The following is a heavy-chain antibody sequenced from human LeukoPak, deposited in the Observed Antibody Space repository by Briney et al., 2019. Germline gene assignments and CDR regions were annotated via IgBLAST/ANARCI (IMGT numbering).Heavy chain of an antibody. CDR1: GFTFTNYA. D-gene: IGHD3-22*01. V-gene: IGHV3-23*01. Sequence: PGGSLRLSCAASGFTFTNYAMSCVRQAPGKGLEWVSGISGSGANTHYADSVKGRFTISRDNSKNTLYLQMNSLRAEDTGIYYCARHSTGNLQPFDYWGQGTLVTVSS. CDR2: ISGSGANT. CDR3: ARHSTGNLQPFDY. J-gene: IGHJ4*02.